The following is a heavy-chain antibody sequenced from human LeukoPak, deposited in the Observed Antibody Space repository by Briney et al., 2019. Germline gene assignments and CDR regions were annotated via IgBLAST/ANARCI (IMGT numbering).Heavy chain of an antibody. V-gene: IGHV5-51*01. J-gene: IGHJ6*03. Sequence: GESLRISCQGSGYNFPIYWIGWVRQMPGQGLEWMGIIYPDDSNTIYGPSFQGQVTISADKSINTAYLEWSSLKASDTAIYYCARQGAAGKYYYYYMDVWGKGTTVTVSS. CDR2: IYPDDSNT. CDR1: GYNFPIYW. D-gene: IGHD6-13*01. CDR3: ARQGAAGKYYYYYMDV.